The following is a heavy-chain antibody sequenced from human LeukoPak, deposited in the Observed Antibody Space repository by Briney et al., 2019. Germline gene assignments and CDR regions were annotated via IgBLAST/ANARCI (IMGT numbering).Heavy chain of an antibody. CDR3: ARDVIGIQLSYGMDV. Sequence: GASVKVSCKASGYTFTGYYMHWARQAPGQGLEWMGWINPNSGGTNYAQKFQGRVTMTRDTSISTAYMELSRLRSDDTAVYYCARDVIGIQLSYGMDVWGQGTTVTVSS. V-gene: IGHV1-2*02. D-gene: IGHD5-18*01. CDR2: INPNSGGT. CDR1: GYTFTGYY. J-gene: IGHJ6*02.